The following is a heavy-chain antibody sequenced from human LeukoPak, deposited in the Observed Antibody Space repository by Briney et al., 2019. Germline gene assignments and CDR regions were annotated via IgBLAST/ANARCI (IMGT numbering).Heavy chain of an antibody. J-gene: IGHJ3*02. Sequence: GGSLRLSCAASGFTFDDYGMSWVRQVPGKGLEWVSGINWNGGSTGNADSVKGRFTISRDNAKNSLYLQMNSLRAEDTAVYYCARDGGYYDSSGDAFDIWGQGTMVTVSS. CDR1: GFTFDDYG. CDR3: ARDGGYYDSSGDAFDI. D-gene: IGHD3-22*01. V-gene: IGHV3-20*04. CDR2: INWNGGST.